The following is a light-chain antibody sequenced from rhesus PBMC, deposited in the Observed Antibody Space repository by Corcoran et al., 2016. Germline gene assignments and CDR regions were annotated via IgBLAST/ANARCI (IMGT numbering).Light chain of an antibody. CDR2: DVS. CDR3: SSDAGSNTFS. Sequence: AALTQPPSVSGSPGQSVTISCPGTSSDIGVYNYVSWYQQHPGKAPKLMIYDVSKRPSGVSDRFSGAKSGNTASLTISGLQAEEEADYYCSSDAGSNTFSFGAGTRLTVL. V-gene: IGLV2-23*01. J-gene: IGLJ1*01. CDR1: SSDIGVYNY.